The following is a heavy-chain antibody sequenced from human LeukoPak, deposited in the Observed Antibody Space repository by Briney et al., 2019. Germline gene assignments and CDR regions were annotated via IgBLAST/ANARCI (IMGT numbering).Heavy chain of an antibody. V-gene: IGHV1-46*01. CDR3: ARDLSARVLYYYDSSGIFDY. Sequence: ASVKVSCKASGYTFTSYYMHWVRQAPGQGLEWMGIINPSGGSTSYAQKFQGRVTMTRDTSISTAYMELSRLRSDDTAVYYCARDLSARVLYYYDSSGIFDYWGQGTLVTVSS. D-gene: IGHD3-22*01. CDR1: GYTFTSYY. CDR2: INPSGGST. J-gene: IGHJ4*02.